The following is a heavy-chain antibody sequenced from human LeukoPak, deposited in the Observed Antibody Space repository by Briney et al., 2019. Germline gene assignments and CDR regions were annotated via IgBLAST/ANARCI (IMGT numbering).Heavy chain of an antibody. D-gene: IGHD6-19*01. CDR2: IYHSGST. CDR1: DYSISSGYY. J-gene: IGHJ4*02. V-gene: IGHV4-38-2*02. CDR3: ARDSYSSGWYGVTWAFDY. Sequence: SETLSLTCSVSDYSISSGYYWGWIRQPPGKGLEWIGSMEWIGSIYHSGSTYYNPSLKSRVTISVDTSKNQFSLKLRSVTAADTAVYYCARDSYSSGWYGVTWAFDYWGQGTLVTVSS.